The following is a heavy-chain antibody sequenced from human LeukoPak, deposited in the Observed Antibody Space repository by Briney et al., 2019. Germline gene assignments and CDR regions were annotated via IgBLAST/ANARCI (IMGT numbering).Heavy chain of an antibody. D-gene: IGHD6-6*01. Sequence: GGSLRLSCTASGFTFGDYAMSWFRQAPGKGPEWVGFIRSKAYGGTTEYAASVKGRFTISRDDSKSIAYLQMNSLKTEDTAVYYCTRGSPIAARPLYGDYWGQGTLVTVSS. CDR2: IRSKAYGGTT. CDR1: GFTFGDYA. V-gene: IGHV3-49*03. CDR3: TRGSPIAARPLYGDY. J-gene: IGHJ4*02.